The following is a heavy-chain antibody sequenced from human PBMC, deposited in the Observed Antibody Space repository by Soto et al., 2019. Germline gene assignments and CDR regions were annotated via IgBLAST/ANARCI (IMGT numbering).Heavy chain of an antibody. CDR2: ISSSGDTT. CDR3: AHPRGYGVFDAVDI. D-gene: IGHD4-17*01. J-gene: IGHJ3*02. Sequence: SCAASGFMFSTYAMNWVRQAPGKGLEWVSAISSSGDTTYYAESVRGRFTISRDNSINTLYLQMSSLRTEDTAVFYCAHPRGYGVFDAVDIWGQGTMVTVS. V-gene: IGHV3-23*01. CDR1: GFMFSTYA.